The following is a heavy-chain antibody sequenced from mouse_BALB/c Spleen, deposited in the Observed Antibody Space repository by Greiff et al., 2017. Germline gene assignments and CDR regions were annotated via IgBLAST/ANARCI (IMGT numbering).Heavy chain of an antibody. D-gene: IGHD1-1*01. CDR1: GYTFTDYW. V-gene: IGHV1-69*01. J-gene: IGHJ2*01. CDR2: IDTSDSYT. Sequence: VQLQQPGAELVMPGASVKMSCKASGYTFTDYWMHWVKQRPGQGLEWIGAIDTSDSYTSYNQKFKGKATLTVDESSSTAYMQLSSLTSEDSAVYYCARGEDYGSSLDYWGQGTTLTVSS. CDR3: ARGEDYGSSLDY.